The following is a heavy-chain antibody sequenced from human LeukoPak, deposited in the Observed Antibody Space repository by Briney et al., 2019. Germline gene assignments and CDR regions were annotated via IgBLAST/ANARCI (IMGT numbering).Heavy chain of an antibody. CDR1: GGTFSSYA. Sequence: SVKVSCKASGGTFSSYAISWVRQDPGQGLEWMGGIIPIFGTANYAQKFQGRVTITADESTSTAYMELSSLRSENTAVYYCARGLRGYSYGYYYYYMDVWGKGTTVTISS. CDR2: IIPIFGTA. CDR3: ARGLRGYSYGYYYYYMDV. J-gene: IGHJ6*03. V-gene: IGHV1-69*01. D-gene: IGHD5-18*01.